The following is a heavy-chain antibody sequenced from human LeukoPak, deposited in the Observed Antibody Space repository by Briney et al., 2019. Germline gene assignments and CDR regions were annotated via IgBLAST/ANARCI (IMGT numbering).Heavy chain of an antibody. CDR3: ARDGGSSWPLFDY. CDR2: IIPILGIA. J-gene: IGHJ4*02. CDR1: GGTFSSYA. Sequence: GASVKVSCKASGGTFSSYAISWVRQAPGQGLEWMGRIIPILGIANYAQKFQGRVTITADKSTSTAYMELSSLRSEDTAVYYCARDGGSSWPLFDYWGQGTLVTVSS. V-gene: IGHV1-69*04. D-gene: IGHD6-13*01.